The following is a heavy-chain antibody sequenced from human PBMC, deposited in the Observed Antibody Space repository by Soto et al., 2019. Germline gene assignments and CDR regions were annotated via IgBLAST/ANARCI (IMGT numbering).Heavy chain of an antibody. D-gene: IGHD3-10*01. J-gene: IGHJ4*02. Sequence: EVQLLESGGGLVQPGGSLRLSCAASGFTFSSYAMSWVRQAPGKGLEWVSAISGSGGSTYYADSVRGRFTISRDNSKNTLYLQMNSLRAEDTAVYYCAKDGRGGDYFDYWGQGTLVTVSS. CDR1: GFTFSSYA. CDR2: ISGSGGST. CDR3: AKDGRGGDYFDY. V-gene: IGHV3-23*01.